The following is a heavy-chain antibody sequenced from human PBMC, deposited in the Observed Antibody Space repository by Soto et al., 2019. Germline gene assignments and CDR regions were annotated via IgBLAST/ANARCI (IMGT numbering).Heavy chain of an antibody. Sequence: QEQLQESGPGLVKPSETLSLICSDSGGSISSHNWGWIRLPPGKGLEWIGYIRDSGDPSYNPSLNSRVTMSLDTCKKEFSLRLTSVTAADTAVYYCVRKGFGALQGLVDVWGRGTTVTVSS. D-gene: IGHD3-10*01. V-gene: IGHV4-59*08. CDR3: VRKGFGALQGLVDV. J-gene: IGHJ6*02. CDR2: IRDSGDP. CDR1: GGSISSHN.